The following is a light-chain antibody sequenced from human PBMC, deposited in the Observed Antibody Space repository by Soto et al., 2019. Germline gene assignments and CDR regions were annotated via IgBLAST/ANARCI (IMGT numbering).Light chain of an antibody. V-gene: IGKV3-11*01. Sequence: EIVLTQSPATLSLSPGERATLSCRASQSVGSYLAWYQQKPGQAPRLLIHDASHRATGIPARFSGTGSGTDFTLTISSLEPEDFAIYHCLQRAIWPLTFGGGAKVEIK. CDR3: LQRAIWPLT. CDR1: QSVGSY. J-gene: IGKJ4*01. CDR2: DAS.